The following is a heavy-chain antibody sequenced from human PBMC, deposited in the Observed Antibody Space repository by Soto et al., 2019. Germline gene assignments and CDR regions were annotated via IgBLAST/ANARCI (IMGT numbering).Heavy chain of an antibody. J-gene: IGHJ6*02. D-gene: IGHD6-13*01. CDR3: AKDPGAEAGETDYGMDV. CDR2: ISYDGSNK. Sequence: PGGSLRLSCAASGFTFSSYGMHWVRQAPGKGLEWVAVISYDGSNKYYADSVKGRFTISRDNSKNTLYLQMNSLRAEDTAVYYCAKDPGAEAGETDYGMDVWGQGTTVTVSS. CDR1: GFTFSSYG. V-gene: IGHV3-30*18.